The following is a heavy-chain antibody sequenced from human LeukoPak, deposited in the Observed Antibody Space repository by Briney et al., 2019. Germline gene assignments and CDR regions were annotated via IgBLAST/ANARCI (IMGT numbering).Heavy chain of an antibody. CDR2: TYYSGST. CDR1: GGSISSYY. Sequence: PSETLSLTCTVSGGSISSYYWSWIRQPPGKGLEWIGYTYYSGSTNYNPSLKSRVTISVDTSKNQFSLKLSSVTAADTAVYYCAVGDWAYYYGMDVWGKGTTVTVSS. J-gene: IGHJ6*04. V-gene: IGHV4-59*01. D-gene: IGHD3-10*01. CDR3: AVGDWAYYYGMDV.